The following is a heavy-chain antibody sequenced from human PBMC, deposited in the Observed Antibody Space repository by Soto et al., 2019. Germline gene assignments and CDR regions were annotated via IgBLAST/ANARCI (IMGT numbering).Heavy chain of an antibody. J-gene: IGHJ6*02. D-gene: IGHD2-2*01. V-gene: IGHV5-51*01. CDR2: IYPGDSDT. Sequence: PGESLKISCKGSGYSFTSYWIGWVRQMPGKSLEWMGNIYPGDSDTRNSPSFQGQVTISADKSISTAYLQWSSLKASDTAMYYCARHRYCSSTSCSYYYYYGMDVWGQGTTVTVS. CDR3: ARHRYCSSTSCSYYYYYGMDV. CDR1: GYSFTSYW.